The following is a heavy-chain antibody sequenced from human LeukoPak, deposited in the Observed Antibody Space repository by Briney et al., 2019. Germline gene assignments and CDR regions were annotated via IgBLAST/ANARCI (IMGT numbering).Heavy chain of an antibody. CDR1: GFTFSSYA. J-gene: IGHJ6*03. D-gene: IGHD3-3*02. CDR3: AARRWYYHYMDV. V-gene: IGHV3-23*01. CDR2: ISGSGGST. Sequence: GGSLRLSCAASGFTFSSYAMSWVRQAPGKGLEWVSAISGSGGSTYYADPVKGRFTISRDNSKNTLSLQMNSLTAEDTAVYYCAARRWYYHYMDVWGKGTTVTVSS.